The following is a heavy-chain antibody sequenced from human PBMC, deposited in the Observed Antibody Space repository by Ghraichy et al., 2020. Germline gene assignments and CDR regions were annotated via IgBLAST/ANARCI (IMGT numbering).Heavy chain of an antibody. J-gene: IGHJ4*02. D-gene: IGHD1-26*01. CDR3: ARTDSGSYYGYFDY. CDR1: GFTFSSYG. CDR2: IWYDGSNK. V-gene: IGHV3-33*01. Sequence: GGSLRLSCAASGFTFSSYGMHWVRQAPCKGLEWVAVIWYDGSNKYYADSVKGRFTISRDNSKNTLYLQMNSLRAEDTAVYYCARTDSGSYYGYFDYWGQGTLVTVSS.